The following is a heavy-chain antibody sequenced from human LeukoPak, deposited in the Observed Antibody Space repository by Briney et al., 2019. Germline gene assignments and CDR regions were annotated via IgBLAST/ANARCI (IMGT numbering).Heavy chain of an antibody. CDR2: ISSGSGTI. J-gene: IGHJ4*02. Sequence: GGPLRLSCAVSGLIFSDYSMNWVRQAPGKGLEWISYISSGSGTIYYADSVKGRFTIYKDTAKNSLSLQMNSLRVEDTAVYYCATGPNTSPFDYWGQGTLVTVSS. CDR3: ATGPNTSPFDY. D-gene: IGHD2-2*01. CDR1: GLIFSDYS. V-gene: IGHV3-48*01.